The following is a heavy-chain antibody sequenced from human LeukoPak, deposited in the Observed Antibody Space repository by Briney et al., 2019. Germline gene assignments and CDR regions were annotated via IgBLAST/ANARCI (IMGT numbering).Heavy chain of an antibody. V-gene: IGHV1-2*02. CDR1: GYTFTGYY. D-gene: IGHD1-26*01. Sequence: ASVKVSCKAAGYTFTGYYMHWVRQAQGQGHEYMGWINPNSGGTNYAQKFQDRVTMTGDTSISTAYMELSRLKSYDTAVYYCARDSGSYFHDAFDIWGQGTMVTVSS. J-gene: IGHJ3*02. CDR2: INPNSGGT. CDR3: ARDSGSYFHDAFDI.